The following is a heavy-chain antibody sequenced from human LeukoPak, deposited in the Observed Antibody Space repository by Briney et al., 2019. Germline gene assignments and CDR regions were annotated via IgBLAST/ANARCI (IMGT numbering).Heavy chain of an antibody. Sequence: SVKVSCKASGGTFSSYAISWVRQAPGQGLEWMGGIIPIFGTANYAQKFQGRVTITADESTSTAHMELSSLRSEDTAVYYCARDFYGGAPLDIWGQGTMVTVSS. CDR3: ARDFYGGAPLDI. D-gene: IGHD4-23*01. CDR2: IIPIFGTA. V-gene: IGHV1-69*13. CDR1: GGTFSSYA. J-gene: IGHJ3*02.